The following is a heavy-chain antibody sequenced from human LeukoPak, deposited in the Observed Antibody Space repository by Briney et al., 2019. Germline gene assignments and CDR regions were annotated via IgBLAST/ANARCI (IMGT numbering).Heavy chain of an antibody. J-gene: IGHJ6*03. Sequence: SETLSLTCTVSGGSISSYYWSWIRQPPGKGLEWIGYIYYSGSTNYNPSLKSRVTMSVDTSKNQFSLKLSSVTAADTAVYYCARESNTPINYYGSGSSHYYMDVWGKGTTVTISS. V-gene: IGHV4-59*01. CDR2: IYYSGST. CDR1: GGSISSYY. D-gene: IGHD3-10*01. CDR3: ARESNTPINYYGSGSSHYYMDV.